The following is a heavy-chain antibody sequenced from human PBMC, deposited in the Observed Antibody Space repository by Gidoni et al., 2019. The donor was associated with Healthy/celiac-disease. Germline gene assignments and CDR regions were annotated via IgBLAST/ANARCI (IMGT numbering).Heavy chain of an antibody. J-gene: IGHJ4*02. Sequence: QVQLLESGGGVVQPGRSLRLSCAASGFTFSRYGMHWVRQAPGKGLEWVAVISYDGSNKYYADSVKGRFTISRDNSKNTLYLQMNSLRAEDTAVYYCAKDLYDSERKNDYWGQGTLVTVSS. CDR2: ISYDGSNK. D-gene: IGHD3-22*01. V-gene: IGHV3-30*18. CDR3: AKDLYDSERKNDY. CDR1: GFTFSRYG.